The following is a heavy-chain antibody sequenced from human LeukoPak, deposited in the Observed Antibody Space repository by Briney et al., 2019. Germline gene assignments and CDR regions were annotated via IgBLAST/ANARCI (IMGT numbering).Heavy chain of an antibody. CDR2: INPDDSDT. J-gene: IGHJ5*02. V-gene: IGHV5-51*01. D-gene: IGHD4-11*01. Sequence: GESLKISCKGSGFSFNTYWIGWVRQMAGKGLEWMGIINPDDSDTRYSPSFQGQVTMSADKSINTAYLQWSSLKASDTAMYYCARQWWGTDYMPRHNWFDPWGQGTLVTVSS. CDR3: ARQWWGTDYMPRHNWFDP. CDR1: GFSFNTYW.